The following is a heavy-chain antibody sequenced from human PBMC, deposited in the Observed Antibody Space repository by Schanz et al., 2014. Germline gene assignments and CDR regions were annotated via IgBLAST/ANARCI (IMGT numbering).Heavy chain of an antibody. CDR1: GIAFSTYA. D-gene: IGHD1-1*01. CDR2: VSESGGGT. V-gene: IGHV3-23*04. J-gene: IGHJ6*02. CDR3: ANWRPNNYYGMEV. Sequence: EVQLVESGGGLVQPGGSLRLSCAASGIAFSTYAISWVRQAPGKGLEWVSIVSESGGGTWYAGSVRGRFTISRDNSKSTVYLHMRSLRAEDTAIYYCANWRPNNYYGMEVWGQGTTVTVSS.